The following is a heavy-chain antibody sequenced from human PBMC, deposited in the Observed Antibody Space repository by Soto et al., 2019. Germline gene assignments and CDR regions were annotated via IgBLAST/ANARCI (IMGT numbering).Heavy chain of an antibody. D-gene: IGHD6-6*01. Sequence: GASVKVSCKASGGTFSSYAISWVRQAPGQGLEWMGGIIPIFGTANYAQKFQGRVTITADESTSTAYMELSSLRSEDTAVCYCARRPYSSSSAYFDYWGQGTLVTVSS. CDR2: IIPIFGTA. CDR1: GGTFSSYA. CDR3: ARRPYSSSSAYFDY. V-gene: IGHV1-69*13. J-gene: IGHJ4*02.